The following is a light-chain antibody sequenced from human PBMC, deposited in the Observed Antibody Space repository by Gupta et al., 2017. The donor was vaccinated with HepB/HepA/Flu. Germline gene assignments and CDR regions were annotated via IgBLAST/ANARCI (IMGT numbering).Light chain of an antibody. Sequence: QSALTQPASVSGSPGQSITISCTGTSSDIGSSNLVAWYQQHPGNAPKLMIYDVSYRPSGVSNRFSGSKSGNTASLTISGLQAEDEAAYYCSSYGSSSSLFGGGTQL. J-gene: IGLJ2*01. CDR1: SSDIGSSNL. CDR3: SSYGSSSSL. V-gene: IGLV2-23*02. CDR2: DVS.